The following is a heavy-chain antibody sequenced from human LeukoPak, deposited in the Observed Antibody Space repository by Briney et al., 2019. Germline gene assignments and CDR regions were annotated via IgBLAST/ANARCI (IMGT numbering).Heavy chain of an antibody. D-gene: IGHD3-22*01. V-gene: IGHV1-18*01. CDR2: ISPYNGNT. Sequence: ASVKVSCKPYGYTFNTYGITWVRQAPGQGREWMGWISPYNGNTKYAQKFQGRVSLPTDTSTSTAYMERRSLRSDDTAVYYCARGPHERSGYPDHSGQGTLATVSS. J-gene: IGHJ4*02. CDR3: ARGPHERSGYPDH. CDR1: GYTFNTYG.